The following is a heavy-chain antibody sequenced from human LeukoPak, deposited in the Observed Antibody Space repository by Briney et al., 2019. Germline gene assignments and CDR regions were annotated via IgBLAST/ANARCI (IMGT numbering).Heavy chain of an antibody. CDR2: IKQDGSEK. CDR3: ARDQLGRRDKKYYCDSSGYHYFDY. D-gene: IGHD3-22*01. J-gene: IGHJ4*02. Sequence: PGGSLRLSCAASGFTFSSYWMSWVRQAPGKGLEWVANIKQDGSEKYYVDSVKGRFTISRDNAKNSLYLQMNSLRAEDTAVYYCARDQLGRRDKKYYCDSSGYHYFDYWGQGTLVTVSS. CDR1: GFTFSSYW. V-gene: IGHV3-7*01.